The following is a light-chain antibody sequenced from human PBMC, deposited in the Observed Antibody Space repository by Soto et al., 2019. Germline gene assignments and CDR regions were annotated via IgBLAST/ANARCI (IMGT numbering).Light chain of an antibody. CDR3: QQCYNSPLT. CDR1: QSITTN. Sequence: EIVMTHSPATLSVSPGEQATLSCRASQSITTNLAWYQQKPGQAPRLLIYGASTRATGIPARFSGSGSGTEFTLTISSLQSEDFAIYFCQQCYNSPLTFGGGTKVDI. J-gene: IGKJ4*01. CDR2: GAS. V-gene: IGKV3-15*01.